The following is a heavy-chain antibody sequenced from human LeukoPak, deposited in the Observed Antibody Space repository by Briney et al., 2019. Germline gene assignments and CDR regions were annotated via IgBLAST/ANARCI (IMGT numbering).Heavy chain of an antibody. D-gene: IGHD3-10*01. V-gene: IGHV3-30*18. Sequence: GGSLRLSCAASGFTFSSYGMHWVRQAPGKGLEWVAVISYDGSNKYYADSVKGRFTISRDNSKNTLYLQMNSLRAEDTAVYYCAKDKGGPGDYFDYWGQGTLVTVSS. CDR3: AKDKGGPGDYFDY. J-gene: IGHJ4*02. CDR2: ISYDGSNK. CDR1: GFTFSSYG.